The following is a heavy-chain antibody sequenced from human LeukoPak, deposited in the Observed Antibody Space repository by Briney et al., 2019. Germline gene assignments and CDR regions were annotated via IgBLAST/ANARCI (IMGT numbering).Heavy chain of an antibody. J-gene: IGHJ4*02. CDR2: IYYTGTT. V-gene: IGHV4-39*01. CDR1: GGSISSTNSY. CDR3: ARRGYSSGWYDY. Sequence: SETLSLTCTVSGGSISSTNSYWGWFRQPPGKGLEWIGSIYYTGTTNHNPSLKSRVTISVDASKNQLSLKLTSVTAADTAVYYCARRGYSSGWYDYWGQGTLVTVSS. D-gene: IGHD6-19*01.